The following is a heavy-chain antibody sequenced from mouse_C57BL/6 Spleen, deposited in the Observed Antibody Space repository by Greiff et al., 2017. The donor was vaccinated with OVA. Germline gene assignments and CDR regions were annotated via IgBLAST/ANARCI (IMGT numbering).Heavy chain of an antibody. V-gene: IGHV1-52*01. CDR2: IYPSDSET. CDR3: ARAAQAGYYFDY. Sequence: QVQLQQPGAELVRPGSSVKLSCKASGYTFTSYWMHWVKQRPIQGLEWIGNIYPSDSETHYNQKFKDKATLTVDKSSSTAYMQLSSLTSEDSAVYYCARAAQAGYYFDYWGQGTTLTVSS. CDR1: GYTFTSYW. D-gene: IGHD3-2*02. J-gene: IGHJ2*01.